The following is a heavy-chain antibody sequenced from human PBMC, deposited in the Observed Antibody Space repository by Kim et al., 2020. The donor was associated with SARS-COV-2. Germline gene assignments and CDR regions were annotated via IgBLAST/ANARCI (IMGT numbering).Heavy chain of an antibody. CDR3: ARDHQGMDV. V-gene: IGHV3-21*01. CDR2: I. Sequence: IYYADSVKGLCTIARDNAKNSLYLQMNSLRAKVTAVYYCARDHQGMDVWGQGTTVTVSS. J-gene: IGHJ6*02.